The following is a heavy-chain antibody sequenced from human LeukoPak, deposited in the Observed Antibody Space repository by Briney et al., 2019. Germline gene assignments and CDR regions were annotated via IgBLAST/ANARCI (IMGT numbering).Heavy chain of an antibody. Sequence: GGSLRLSCAASGFTFDDYAMHWVRQAPGKGLEWVSGISWNSGSIGYADSVKGRFTISRDNAKNSLYLQMNSLKTEDTAVYYCTTEAYYDFWSGYYNSYWGQGTLVTVSS. CDR2: ISWNSGSI. CDR1: GFTFDDYA. CDR3: TTEAYYDFWSGYYNSY. J-gene: IGHJ4*02. D-gene: IGHD3-3*01. V-gene: IGHV3-9*01.